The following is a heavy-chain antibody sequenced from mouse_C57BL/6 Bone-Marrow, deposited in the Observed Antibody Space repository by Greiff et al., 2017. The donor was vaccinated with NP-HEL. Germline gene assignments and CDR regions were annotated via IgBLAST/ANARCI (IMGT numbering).Heavy chain of an antibody. CDR2: INPYNGGT. Sequence: VQLQQSGPVLVKPGASVKMSCKASGYTFTDYYMNWVQQSHGKSLEWIGVINPYNGGTSYNQKFKGKATLTVDKSSSTAYMELNSLTSEDSAVYYCAREEGLYYYGSSLWFAYWGQGTLVTVSA. J-gene: IGHJ3*01. D-gene: IGHD1-1*01. V-gene: IGHV1-19*01. CDR3: AREEGLYYYGSSLWFAY. CDR1: GYTFTDYY.